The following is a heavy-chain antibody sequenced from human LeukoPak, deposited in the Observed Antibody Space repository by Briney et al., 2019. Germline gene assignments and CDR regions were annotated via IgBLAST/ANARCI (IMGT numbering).Heavy chain of an antibody. CDR3: ARDRGFSSGWVNYYYMDV. D-gene: IGHD6-19*01. J-gene: IGHJ6*03. CDR1: GFTFSDYY. V-gene: IGHV3-11*04. Sequence: PGGSLRLSSAASGFTFSDYYLSWIRRAPGKGLEWISYISGSGSTIYYADSVKGRFTISRDNAKNSLYLQMNSLRPEDTAVYYCARDRGFSSGWVNYYYMDVWGKGTTVTVSS. CDR2: ISGSGSTI.